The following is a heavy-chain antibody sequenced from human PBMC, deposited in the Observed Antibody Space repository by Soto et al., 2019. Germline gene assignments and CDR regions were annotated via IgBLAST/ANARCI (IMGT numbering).Heavy chain of an antibody. CDR2: IDPSDSHI. CDR3: ARRSPGSEGY. V-gene: IGHV5-10-1*01. CDR1: GYNFKNFW. J-gene: IGHJ4*02. Sequence: PGESLKISCKGSGYNFKNFWITWVRQMPGKGLEWMGRIDPSDSHINYSPSVQGHITISADKSINTAYLQRDSLKASDTAMYYCARRSPGSEGYWGQGTLVTVSS. D-gene: IGHD2-15*01.